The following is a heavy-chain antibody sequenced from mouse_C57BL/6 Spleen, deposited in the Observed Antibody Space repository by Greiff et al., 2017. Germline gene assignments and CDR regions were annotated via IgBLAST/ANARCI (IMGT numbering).Heavy chain of an antibody. CDR2: ISYDGSN. CDR3: ARGRWVYWYFDV. CDR1: GYSITSGYY. Sequence: EVKLEESGPGLVKPSQSLSLTCSVTGYSITSGYYWNWIRQFPGNKLEWMGYISYDGSNNYNPSLKNRISITRDTSKNQFFLKLNSVTTEDTATYYCARGRWVYWYFDVWGTGTTVTVSS. D-gene: IGHD1-1*02. J-gene: IGHJ1*03. V-gene: IGHV3-6*01.